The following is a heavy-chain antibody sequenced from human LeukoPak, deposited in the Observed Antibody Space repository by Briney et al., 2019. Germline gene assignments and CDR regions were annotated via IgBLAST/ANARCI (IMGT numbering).Heavy chain of an antibody. CDR3: ARNVYWFDP. Sequence: PSETLSLTCAVYGGSFSGYYWSWIRQPPGKGLEWIGYIYYSGSTNYNPSLKSRVTISVDTSKNQFSLKLSSVTAADTAVYYCARNVYWFDPWGQGTLVTVSS. J-gene: IGHJ5*02. V-gene: IGHV4-59*01. CDR1: GGSFSGYY. CDR2: IYYSGST.